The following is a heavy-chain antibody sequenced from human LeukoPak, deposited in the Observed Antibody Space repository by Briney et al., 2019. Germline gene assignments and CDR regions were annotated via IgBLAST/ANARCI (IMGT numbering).Heavy chain of an antibody. V-gene: IGHV4-59*08. Sequence: SETLSLTCTVSGGSVSSYYWSWIRQSPEKGLEWIGFLHYSGTANYNPSLKSRVTISVDTSKNQFSLKLSSVTAADTAVYYCATHDLRVGGPYHFDYWGQGALVTVSS. J-gene: IGHJ4*02. D-gene: IGHD3-22*01. CDR2: LHYSGTA. CDR3: ATHDLRVGGPYHFDY. CDR1: GGSVSSYY.